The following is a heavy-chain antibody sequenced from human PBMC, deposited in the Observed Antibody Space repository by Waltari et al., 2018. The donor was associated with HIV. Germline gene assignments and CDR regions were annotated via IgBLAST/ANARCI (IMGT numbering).Heavy chain of an antibody. CDR2: IKEDGSEK. CDR3: ARARYCSSISCSYFDD. V-gene: IGHV3-7*01. D-gene: IGHD2-2*01. Sequence: EVPLVASGGGLVQSGASLTLSRAASGLSFRGYWMIWVRQAPGKGLEWVANIKEDGSEKCYVDSVKGRFTISRDNAKNSLYLQMNSLRAEDTAMYYCARARYCSSISCSYFDDWGQGTLVTVSS. CDR1: GLSFRGYW. J-gene: IGHJ4*02.